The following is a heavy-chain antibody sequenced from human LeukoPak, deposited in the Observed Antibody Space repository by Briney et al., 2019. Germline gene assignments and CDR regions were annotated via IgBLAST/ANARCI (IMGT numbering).Heavy chain of an antibody. D-gene: IGHD2-2*02. V-gene: IGHV4-59*01. CDR3: ARVVGRYCSSTSCYIDY. CDR1: GGSISTYY. CDR2: IYDSGSN. Sequence: SETLSLTCTASGGSISTYYWSWVRQPPGKGLEWIGYIYDSGSNNYNPSPKKRGSISEDTSKRQFSLKLRSVTAADTAVYYCARVVGRYCSSTSCYIDYWGQGTLVTVSS. J-gene: IGHJ4*02.